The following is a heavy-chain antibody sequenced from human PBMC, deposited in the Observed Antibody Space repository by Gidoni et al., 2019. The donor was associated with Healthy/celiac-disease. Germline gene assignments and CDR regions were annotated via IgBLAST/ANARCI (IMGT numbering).Heavy chain of an antibody. CDR3: ARGFKITMVRGVIRGWFDP. J-gene: IGHJ5*02. V-gene: IGHV4-34*01. CDR2: INHSGST. CDR1: GGSFSGYY. Sequence: QVQLQQWGAGLLKPSETLSLTCAVYGGSFSGYYWSWIRQPPGKGLEWIGEINHSGSTNYNPSLKSRVTISVDTSKNQFSLKLSSVTAADTAVYYCARGFKITMVRGVIRGWFDPWGQGTLVTVSS. D-gene: IGHD3-10*01.